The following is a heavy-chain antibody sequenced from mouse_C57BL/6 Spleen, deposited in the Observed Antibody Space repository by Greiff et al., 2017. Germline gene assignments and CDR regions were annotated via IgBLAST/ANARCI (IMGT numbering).Heavy chain of an antibody. CDR2: ISSGSSTI. J-gene: IGHJ2*01. D-gene: IGHD2-4*01. CDR1: GFTFSDYG. Sequence: EVMLVESGGGLVKPGGSLKLSCEASGFTFSDYGMHWVRQAPEKGLAWVAYISSGSSTIYYAAHVKGRFTISRDNAKNTLFLQMPSLRSKDTVMYYCARLDYDACDYWGQGTTLTVSS. CDR3: ARLDYDACDY. V-gene: IGHV5-17*01.